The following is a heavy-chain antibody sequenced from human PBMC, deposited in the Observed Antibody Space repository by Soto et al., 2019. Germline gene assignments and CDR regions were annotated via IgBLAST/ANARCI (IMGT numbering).Heavy chain of an antibody. CDR1: GFTFSSYA. Sequence: EVQLLESGGGLVQPGGSLRLSCAASGFTFSSYAMWWVRQAPVKGLEWVSAISGSGGSTYYADSVKGRFTISRDNSKNTLYLQMNSLRAEVTAVYYCARRGSGSYYDYWGQGTLVTVSS. J-gene: IGHJ4*02. CDR2: ISGSGGST. CDR3: ARRGSGSYYDY. V-gene: IGHV3-23*01. D-gene: IGHD1-26*01.